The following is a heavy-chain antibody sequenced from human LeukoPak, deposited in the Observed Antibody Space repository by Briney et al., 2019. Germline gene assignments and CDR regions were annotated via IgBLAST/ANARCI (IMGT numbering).Heavy chain of an antibody. V-gene: IGHV3-74*01. CDR1: GFNFSNYW. CDR2: INNDGSST. D-gene: IGHD1-1*01. CDR3: ARKTGIDY. Sequence: AESLRLSCADSGFNFSNYWMHWVRQTPGKGLVWVSRINNDGSSTTYADSVKGRFTISRDNAKNTLYLQMDSLRPEDTAVYYCARKTGIDYWGQGTLVTVSS. J-gene: IGHJ4*02.